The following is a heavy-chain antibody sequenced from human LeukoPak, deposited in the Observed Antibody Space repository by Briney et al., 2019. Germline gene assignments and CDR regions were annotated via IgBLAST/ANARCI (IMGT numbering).Heavy chain of an antibody. D-gene: IGHD5-24*01. CDR1: GGSISSYY. CDR3: ARCYKWDPYFDY. Sequence: SETLSLTCTVSGGSISSYYWSWIRQPPGKGLEWIGYIYYSGSTNYNPSLKSRVTISVDTSKNQFSLKLSSVTAADTAVYYRARCYKWDPYFDYWGQGTLVTVSS. CDR2: IYYSGST. V-gene: IGHV4-59*08. J-gene: IGHJ4*02.